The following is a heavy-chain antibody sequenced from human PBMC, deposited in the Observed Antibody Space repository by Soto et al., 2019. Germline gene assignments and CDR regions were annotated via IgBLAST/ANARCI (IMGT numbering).Heavy chain of an antibody. CDR3: AKGTGFSYGDGYSFDH. CDR2: IYSGGST. J-gene: IGHJ4*02. V-gene: IGHV3-53*01. CDR1: GFTVSSNY. D-gene: IGHD5-18*01. Sequence: GGSLRLSCAASGFTVSSNYMSWVRQAPGKGLEWVSVIYSGGSTYYADSVKGRFTISMDYFKSTLFLQMDSLRAADTALYYCAKGTGFSYGDGYSFDHWGQRTLVTVSS.